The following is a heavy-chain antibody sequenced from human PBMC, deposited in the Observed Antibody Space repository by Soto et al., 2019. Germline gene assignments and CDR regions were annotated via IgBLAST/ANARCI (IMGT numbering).Heavy chain of an antibody. J-gene: IGHJ6*03. D-gene: IGHD2-15*01. CDR1: SGSISSSNW. V-gene: IGHV4-4*02. Sequence: QVQLQESGPGLVKPSGTLSLTCAVSSGSISSSNWWSWVRQPPGKGLEWIGEIYHSGSTNYNPSLSSSVTISVDKSKNQLPLKMSSVTAAATAVYYCARGIVVEVAATYYYMDVWGKGTTVTVS. CDR2: IYHSGST. CDR3: ARGIVVEVAATYYYMDV.